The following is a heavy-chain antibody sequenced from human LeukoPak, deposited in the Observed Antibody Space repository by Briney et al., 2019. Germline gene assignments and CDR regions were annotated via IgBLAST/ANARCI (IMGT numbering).Heavy chain of an antibody. CDR2: ISTYNGST. Sequence: ASVKVSCKASAYTFTSYAISWVRQAPGQGLEWMGWISTYNGSTNYAQKFQGRVTMTTDTSTNTAYMELRSLRSDDTAVYYCAKKYSGSYYVHFDYWGQGTLVTVSS. V-gene: IGHV1-18*01. CDR3: AKKYSGSYYVHFDY. CDR1: AYTFTSYA. D-gene: IGHD1-26*01. J-gene: IGHJ4*02.